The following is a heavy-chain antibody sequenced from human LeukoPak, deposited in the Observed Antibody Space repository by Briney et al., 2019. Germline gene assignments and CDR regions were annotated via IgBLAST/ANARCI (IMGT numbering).Heavy chain of an antibody. D-gene: IGHD3-9*01. Sequence: SVKVSCKASGGTFSSYTISCVRQAPGQGLEWMGRIIPILGIANYAQKFQGRVTITADKSTSTAYMELSSLRSEDTAVYYCARSRNYDILTGYSYYFDYWGQGTLVTVSS. CDR1: GGTFSSYT. CDR2: IIPILGIA. V-gene: IGHV1-69*02. J-gene: IGHJ4*02. CDR3: ARSRNYDILTGYSYYFDY.